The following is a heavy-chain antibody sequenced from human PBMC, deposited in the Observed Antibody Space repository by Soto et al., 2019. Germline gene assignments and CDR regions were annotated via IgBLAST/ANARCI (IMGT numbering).Heavy chain of an antibody. V-gene: IGHV3-33*01. Sequence: QVQLVESGGGVVQPGRSLRLFCAASGFTFSRYGMHWVRQAPGKGLGWVAGIWYDGDTKYYADSVKGRFTISRDNSKNTLYLQMNSLRAEDTAVYYCAREIDTAMGLGFGSWGQGALVTVSS. CDR2: IWYDGDTK. J-gene: IGHJ4*02. CDR1: GFTFSRYG. D-gene: IGHD5-18*01. CDR3: AREIDTAMGLGFGS.